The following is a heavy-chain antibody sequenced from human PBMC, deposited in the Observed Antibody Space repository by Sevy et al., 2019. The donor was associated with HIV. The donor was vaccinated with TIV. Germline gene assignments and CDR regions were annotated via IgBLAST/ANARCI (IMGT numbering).Heavy chain of an antibody. CDR3: AKDGDIGVVPADDENYYYYYGMDV. Sequence: GGSLRLSCAASGFTFSSYGMHWVRQAPGKGLEWVAFIRYDGSNKYYADSVKGRFTISRDNSKNTLYLQMNSLRAEDMAAYYCAKDGDIGVVPADDENYYYYYGMDVWGQGTTVTVSS. V-gene: IGHV3-30*02. J-gene: IGHJ6*02. D-gene: IGHD2-2*01. CDR2: IRYDGSNK. CDR1: GFTFSSYG.